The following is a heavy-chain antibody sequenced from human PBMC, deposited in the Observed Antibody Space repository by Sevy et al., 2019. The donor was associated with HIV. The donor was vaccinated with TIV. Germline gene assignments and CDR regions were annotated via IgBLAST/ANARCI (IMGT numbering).Heavy chain of an antibody. D-gene: IGHD6-19*01. CDR1: GYTFSNYG. CDR3: ARVGSSGWTP. CDR2: ISAYNGKT. V-gene: IGHV1-18*01. Sequence: PSVRVSCKASGYTFSNYGISWVRQAPGQGLAWMGWISAYNGKTNYTEKLQGRVTMTTDTSTSTGYMELRSLRSDDTAVYFCARVGSSGWTPWGQGTLVTVSS. J-gene: IGHJ4*02.